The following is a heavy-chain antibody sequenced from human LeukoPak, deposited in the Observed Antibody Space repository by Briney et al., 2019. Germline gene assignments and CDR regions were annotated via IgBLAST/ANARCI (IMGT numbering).Heavy chain of an antibody. CDR3: ARQEVPAPYGMDV. Sequence: GESLKISCKGSGYSFTSYWIGWVRQMPGKGLEWMGIIHPGDSDTRYSPSFQGQVTISADKSISTAYLQWSSLKASDTAMYYCARQEVPAPYGMDVWGQGTTVTVSS. CDR2: IHPGDSDT. J-gene: IGHJ6*02. D-gene: IGHD2-2*01. CDR1: GYSFTSYW. V-gene: IGHV5-51*01.